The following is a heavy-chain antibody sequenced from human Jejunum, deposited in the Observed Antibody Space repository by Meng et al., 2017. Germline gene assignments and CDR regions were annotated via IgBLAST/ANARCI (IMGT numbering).Heavy chain of an antibody. D-gene: IGHD3-3*01. CDR3: AKEDVWSGFLDS. J-gene: IGHJ4*02. V-gene: IGHV3-23*01. Sequence: GGSLRLSCEGSGFTFRTHAMTWVRQAPGKGLEWISAVSGGGGTTYYAASVKGRFTISRDNSKNTLYLEMNRLRAEDTAIYYCAKEDVWSGFLDSWGQGTLVTVSS. CDR1: GFTFRTHA. CDR2: VSGGGGTT.